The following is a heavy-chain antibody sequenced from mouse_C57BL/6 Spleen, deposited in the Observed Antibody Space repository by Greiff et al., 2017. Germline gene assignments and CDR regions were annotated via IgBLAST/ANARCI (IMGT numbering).Heavy chain of an antibody. V-gene: IGHV1-82*01. CDR3: ARGSNYVSNYYAMDY. J-gene: IGHJ4*01. CDR2: IYPGDGDT. CDR1: GYAFSSSW. Sequence: QVQLKESGPELVKPGASVKISCKASGYAFSSSWMNWVKQRPGKGLEWIGRIYPGDGDTNYNGKFKGKATLTADKSSSTAYMPLSSLTSEDSAVYFCARGSNYVSNYYAMDYWGQGTSVTVSS. D-gene: IGHD2-5*01.